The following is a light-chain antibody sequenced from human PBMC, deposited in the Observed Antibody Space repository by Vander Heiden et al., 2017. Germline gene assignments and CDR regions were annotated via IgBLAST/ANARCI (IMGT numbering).Light chain of an antibody. V-gene: IGLV3-21*02. CDR2: DDS. Sequence: SYVLTQPPSVSVAPGQTARTTCGGNNIGSKSVHWYTQKPGQAPVLVVYDDSDRPSGIPERFSGSNSGNTATLTISRVEAGDEADYYCQVWDSSSDLWVFGGGTKLTVL. J-gene: IGLJ3*02. CDR1: NIGSKS. CDR3: QVWDSSSDLWV.